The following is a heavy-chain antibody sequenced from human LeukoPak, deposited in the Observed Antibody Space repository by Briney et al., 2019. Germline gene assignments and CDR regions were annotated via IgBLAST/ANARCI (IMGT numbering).Heavy chain of an antibody. CDR3: ARGDGPGSYLIDY. Sequence: GGSLRLSCAASGFTFSTYAMHWVRQAPGKGLEWVALISYDGSNIQYADSVKGRSTISRDNSENTLSLHMNSLRVEDTAVFYCARGDGPGSYLIDYWGQGTLVSVSS. CDR1: GFTFSTYA. CDR2: ISYDGSNI. D-gene: IGHD3-10*01. J-gene: IGHJ4*02. V-gene: IGHV3-30*04.